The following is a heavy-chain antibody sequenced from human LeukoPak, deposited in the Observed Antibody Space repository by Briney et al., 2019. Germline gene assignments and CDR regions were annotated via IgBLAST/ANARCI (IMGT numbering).Heavy chain of an antibody. Sequence: SVKVSCKASGGTFSSYAISWVRQAPGQGLEWMGGIIPIFGTANYAQKFQARVTITADESTSTAYMELSSLRSEDTAVYYCATDCSSTSCYILTDAFDIWGQGTMVTVSS. J-gene: IGHJ3*02. CDR2: IIPIFGTA. V-gene: IGHV1-69*13. CDR1: GGTFSSYA. D-gene: IGHD2-2*02. CDR3: ATDCSSTSCYILTDAFDI.